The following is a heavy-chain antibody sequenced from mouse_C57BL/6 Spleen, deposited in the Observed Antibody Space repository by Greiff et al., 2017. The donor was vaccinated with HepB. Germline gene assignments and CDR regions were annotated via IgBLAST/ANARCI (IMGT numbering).Heavy chain of an antibody. CDR1: GFTFSSYA. CDR2: ISDGGSYT. J-gene: IGHJ4*01. V-gene: IGHV5-4*01. D-gene: IGHD2-5*01. Sequence: EVQGVESGGGLVKPGGSLKLSCAASGFTFSSYAMSWVRQTPEKRLEWVATISDGGSYTYYPDNVKGRFTISRDNAKNNLYLQMSHLKSEDTAMYYCARDRDSKDAMDYWGQGTSVTVSS. CDR3: ARDRDSKDAMDY.